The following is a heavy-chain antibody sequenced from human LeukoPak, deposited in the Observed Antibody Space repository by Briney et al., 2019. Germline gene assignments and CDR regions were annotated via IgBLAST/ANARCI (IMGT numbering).Heavy chain of an antibody. CDR3: TTGWEYSCGYVDY. J-gene: IGHJ4*02. CDR2: IKSKTDGGTT. D-gene: IGHD5-18*01. V-gene: IGHV3-15*01. CDR1: GFTFSNAW. Sequence: AGNLRLSCAAYGFTFSNAWMSWVRQAPGQGREWVGRIKSKTDGGTTDYAAPVKGRFTITRDNSKNTLYLQMNSLKTEDTAVYYCTTGWEYSCGYVDYWGQGTLVTVSS.